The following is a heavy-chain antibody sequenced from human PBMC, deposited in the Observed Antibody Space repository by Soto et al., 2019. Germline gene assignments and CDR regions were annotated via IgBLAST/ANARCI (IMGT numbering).Heavy chain of an antibody. D-gene: IGHD1-20*01. Sequence: ASVKVSCKASGYTFTSYDINWVRQATGQGLEWMGWMNPNSGNTGYAQKFQGRVTMTRNTSISTAYMELSSLRSEDTAVYYCARGGIYFSTRRSGGLYYMDVRGKGTTVTGSS. J-gene: IGHJ6*03. CDR3: ARGGIYFSTRRSGGLYYMDV. CDR2: MNPNSGNT. CDR1: GYTFTSYD. V-gene: IGHV1-8*01.